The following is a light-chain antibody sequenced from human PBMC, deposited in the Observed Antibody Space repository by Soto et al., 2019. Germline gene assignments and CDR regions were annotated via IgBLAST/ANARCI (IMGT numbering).Light chain of an antibody. CDR2: EDI. V-gene: IGLV2-23*01. Sequence: QSVLTQPASVSGSPGQSITISCTGTSSDVGSYNLVSWYQQHPGKAPKLMIYEDIKRPSGVSDRFSGSKSGNTASLTISGLQTEDETDYYCCSYAGSSTYVFGDGTKVTVL. CDR1: SSDVGSYNL. J-gene: IGLJ1*01. CDR3: CSYAGSSTYV.